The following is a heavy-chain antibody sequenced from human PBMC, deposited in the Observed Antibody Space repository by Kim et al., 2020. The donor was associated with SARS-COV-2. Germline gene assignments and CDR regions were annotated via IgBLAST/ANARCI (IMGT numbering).Heavy chain of an antibody. V-gene: IGHV4-39*01. CDR3: ARNRGYSSGYSSDIQH. CDR2: IYYSGST. D-gene: IGHD3-22*01. Sequence: SETLSLTCTVSGGSISSSSYYWGWIRQPPGKGLEWIGSIYYSGSTYYNPSLKSRVTISVDTSKNQFSLKLSSVTAADTAVYYCARNRGYSSGYSSDIQHWGQGTLVTVSS. J-gene: IGHJ1*01. CDR1: GGSISSSSYY.